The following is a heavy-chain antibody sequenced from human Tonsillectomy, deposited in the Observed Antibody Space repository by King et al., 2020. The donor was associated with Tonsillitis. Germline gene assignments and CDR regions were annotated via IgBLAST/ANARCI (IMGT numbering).Heavy chain of an antibody. D-gene: IGHD1-1*01. J-gene: IGHJ1*01. CDR2: ISYDGSNK. Sequence: VQLVESGGGVVQPGRSLRLSCAASGFTFSNFDMHWVRQAPGKGLEWVALISYDGSNKFCADSVKGRFTISRDNSKNTLYLQMNSLSTEDTAVYYCARGARIDDEYDFLEYFQDWGEGTLVTVSS. V-gene: IGHV3-30*03. CDR1: GFTFSNFD. CDR3: ARGARIDDEYDFLEYFQD.